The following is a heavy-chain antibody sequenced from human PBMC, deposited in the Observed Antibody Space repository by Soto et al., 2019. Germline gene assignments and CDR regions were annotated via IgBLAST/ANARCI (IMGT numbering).Heavy chain of an antibody. CDR1: GGSITSGDSY. CDR3: DRRLEPDFVDWHYFDC. V-gene: IGHV4-30-4*01. D-gene: IGHD3-9*01. Sequence: QVHLQESGPGLVRPSQTLSLTCTVSGGSITSGDSYWSWIRQPPGKGLEWIGYIYSRGSTDYNPSLRSCFTSSIDTSKNQFSLRLSSVTAADTAVYYFDRRLEPDFVDWHYFDCWGQGTLLTGSS. CDR2: IYSRGST. J-gene: IGHJ4*02.